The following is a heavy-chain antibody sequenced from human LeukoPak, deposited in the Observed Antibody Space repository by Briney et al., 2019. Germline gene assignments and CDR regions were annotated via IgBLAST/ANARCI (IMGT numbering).Heavy chain of an antibody. CDR3: ARDAGNSGYGMDV. CDR2: FTWSGSTI. D-gene: IGHD5-12*01. CDR1: GFTLSSYS. Sequence: GGSLRLSCAASGFTLSSYSMNWVRQAPGKGLEWISHFTWSGSTIFYADSVKGRFTISRDSAKNSLYLQMSSLRDEDTAVYYCARDAGNSGYGMDVWGQGTTVTVSS. V-gene: IGHV3-48*02. J-gene: IGHJ6*02.